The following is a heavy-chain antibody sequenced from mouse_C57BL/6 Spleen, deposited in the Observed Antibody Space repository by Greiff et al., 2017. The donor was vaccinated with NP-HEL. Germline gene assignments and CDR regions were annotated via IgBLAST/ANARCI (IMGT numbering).Heavy chain of an antibody. D-gene: IGHD1-1*01. Sequence: VQLQQSGPELVRPGVSVKISCKGSGYTFTDYAMHWVKQSHAKSLEWIGVISTYYGDASYNQKFKDKATMTVDKSSSTAYMELASRTSEDSAVYYGYDYGSSSWVAYWGQGTLVTVSA. CDR2: ISTYYGDA. J-gene: IGHJ3*01. CDR1: GYTFTDYA. V-gene: IGHV1-67*01. CDR3: YDYGSSSWVAY.